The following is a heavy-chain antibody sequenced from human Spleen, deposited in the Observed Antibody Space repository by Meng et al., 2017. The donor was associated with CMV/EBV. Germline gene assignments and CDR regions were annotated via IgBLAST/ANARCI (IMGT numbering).Heavy chain of an antibody. D-gene: IGHD2-2*01. CDR3: AKDRCGSASCSLGMDV. CDR2: IYDVGTT. Sequence: GESLKISCAASGFSVSNNYMSWVRQAPGQGLEWVSLIYDVGTTFYADSAKGRFTISRDNSRNTLFLQMNSLRADDTAVYYCAKDRCGSASCSLGMDVWGQGTTVTVSS. J-gene: IGHJ6*02. CDR1: GFSVSNNY. V-gene: IGHV3-53*01.